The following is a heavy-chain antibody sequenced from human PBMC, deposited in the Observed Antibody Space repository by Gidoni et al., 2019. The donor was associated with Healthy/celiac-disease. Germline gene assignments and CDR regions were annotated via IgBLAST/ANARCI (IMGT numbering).Heavy chain of an antibody. V-gene: IGHV5-51*01. CDR3: ARHGWGSGSYYDYYYYYMDV. D-gene: IGHD3-10*01. CDR2: IYPGDSDT. J-gene: IGHJ6*03. Sequence: WVRQMPGKGLEWMGIIYPGDSDTRYSPSFQGQVTISADKSISTAYLQWSSLKASDTAMYYCARHGWGSGSYYDYYYYYMDVWGKGTTVTVSS.